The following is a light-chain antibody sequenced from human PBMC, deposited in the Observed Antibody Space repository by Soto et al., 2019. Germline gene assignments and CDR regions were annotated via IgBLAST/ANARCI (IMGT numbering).Light chain of an antibody. V-gene: IGKV2-40*01. J-gene: IGKJ4*01. Sequence: DIVLTQTPLSLPVTPGEPASISCRSSQSLLDSDDGDTYLDWYLQKPGQSPQLLIYTVSYRAFGLPDRFSGSGSGTNFTLKISRVEAEDVGVYYCMQRIEFPLTFGGGTKVEIK. CDR2: TVS. CDR1: QSLLDSDDGDTY. CDR3: MQRIEFPLT.